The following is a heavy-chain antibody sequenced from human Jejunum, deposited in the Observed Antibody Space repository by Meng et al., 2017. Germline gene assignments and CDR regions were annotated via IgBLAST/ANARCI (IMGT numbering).Heavy chain of an antibody. D-gene: IGHD3-3*01. V-gene: IGHV1-18*01. CDR3: ARDGVTAEFYYYGMDV. CDR1: GYTFTNYG. CDR2: TNPNTGNT. Sequence: ASVKVSCKASGYTFTNYGIGWVRQAPGQGLEWMGWTNPNTGNTNYVQKLQGRVSMTADTSTGTAYMELRNLIFDDTAVYYCARDGVTAEFYYYGMDVWGQGTTVTVSS. J-gene: IGHJ6*02.